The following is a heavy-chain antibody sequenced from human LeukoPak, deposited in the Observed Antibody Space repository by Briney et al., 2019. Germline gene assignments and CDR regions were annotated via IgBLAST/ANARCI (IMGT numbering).Heavy chain of an antibody. J-gene: IGHJ4*02. Sequence: SETLSLTCTVSGDSFSSYHWSWLRQPPGKGLEWIGYISSSGSTSYNPSLKSRVTISVDTSKNQFSLKLSSVTAADTAVYYCARSDDYSYIDYWGQGTLVTVSS. V-gene: IGHV4-59*12. D-gene: IGHD4-11*01. CDR3: ARSDDYSYIDY. CDR2: ISSSGST. CDR1: GDSFSSYH.